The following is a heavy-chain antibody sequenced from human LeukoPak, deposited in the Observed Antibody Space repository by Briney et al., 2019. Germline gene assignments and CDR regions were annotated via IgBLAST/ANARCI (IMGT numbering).Heavy chain of an antibody. J-gene: IGHJ3*02. CDR1: GFTFSGSA. CDR3: ARDGNPPDVVINAFDI. Sequence: GGSLRLSCAASGFTFSGSAMHWARQASGKGLEWVGRIRSKANSYATAYAASVKGRFTISRDDSKKTAYLQMNSLRAEDTAVYYCARDGNPPDVVINAFDIWGQGTMVTVSS. CDR2: IRSKANSYAT. V-gene: IGHV3-73*01. D-gene: IGHD3-22*01.